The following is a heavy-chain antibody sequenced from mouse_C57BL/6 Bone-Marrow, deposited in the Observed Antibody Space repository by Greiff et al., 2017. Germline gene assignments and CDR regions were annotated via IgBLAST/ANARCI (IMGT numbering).Heavy chain of an antibody. J-gene: IGHJ1*03. D-gene: IGHD1-1*01. CDR3: ARLRGIYYYGSSYGWYFDV. CDR2: IDPNSGGT. V-gene: IGHV1-72*01. CDR1: GYTFTSYW. Sequence: QVQLKQPGAELVKPGASVKLSCKASGYTFTSYWMHWVKQRPGRGLEWIGRIDPNSGGTKYNEKFKSKATLTVDKPSSTAYMQLSSLTSEDSAVYYCARLRGIYYYGSSYGWYFDVWGTGTTVTVSS.